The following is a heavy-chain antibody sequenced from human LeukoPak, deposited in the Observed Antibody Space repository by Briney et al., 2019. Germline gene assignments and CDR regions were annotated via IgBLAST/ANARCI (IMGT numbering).Heavy chain of an antibody. CDR1: GGSFSGYY. J-gene: IGHJ6*03. CDR2: INHSGST. V-gene: IGHV4-34*01. Sequence: SETLSLTCAVYGGSFSGYYWSWIRQPPGKGLEWIGEINHSGSTNYNPSLKSRVTISVDTSKNQCSLKLSSVTAADTAVYYCAGARPYYYGSGSNYYYYYMDVWGKGTTVTVSS. D-gene: IGHD3-10*01. CDR3: AGARPYYYGSGSNYYYYYMDV.